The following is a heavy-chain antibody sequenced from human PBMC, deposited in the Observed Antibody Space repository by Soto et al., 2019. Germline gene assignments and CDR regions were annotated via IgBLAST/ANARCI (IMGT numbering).Heavy chain of an antibody. CDR2: IYWDDDK. CDR3: AHYVSTSPAGWFAP. J-gene: IGHJ5*02. Sequence: QITLKESGPTLVKPTQTLTLTCTFSGLSLSTSGEAVGWIRQPPGKALDWLALIYWDDDKRYNPTLKTRLTITKDTSKNQVGLTLTNMDPVDTATYYCAHYVSTSPAGWFAPWGQGILVPVSS. V-gene: IGHV2-5*02. CDR1: GLSLSTSGEA. D-gene: IGHD3-10*02.